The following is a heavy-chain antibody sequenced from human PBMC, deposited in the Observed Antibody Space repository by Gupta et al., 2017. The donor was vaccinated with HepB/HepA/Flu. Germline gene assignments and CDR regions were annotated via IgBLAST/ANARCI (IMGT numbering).Heavy chain of an antibody. CDR3: ARESYPGLGYCSGGSCYPTRTTSQGMDV. D-gene: IGHD2-15*01. J-gene: IGHJ6*02. CDR2: IYHSGST. V-gene: IGHV4-4*02. CDR1: GGSISRSNW. Sequence: QVQLQESGPGLVKPSGTLSLTCAVSGGSISRSNWWRWVRQPPGKGLEWIGEIYHSGSTNYNPSLKSRVTISVDKSKNQVSLKLSSVTAADTAVYYCARESYPGLGYCSGGSCYPTRTTSQGMDVWGQGTTVTVSS.